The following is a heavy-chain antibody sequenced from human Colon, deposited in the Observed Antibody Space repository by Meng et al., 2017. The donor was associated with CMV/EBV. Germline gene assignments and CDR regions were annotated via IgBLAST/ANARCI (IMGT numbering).Heavy chain of an antibody. J-gene: IGHJ5*01. Sequence: GGSLRLSCVASGFSLADYAMHWVRQAPGKGLEWVSVIARDGDTFYYADSVKGRFTISRDVSKNSLYLDMDNVRPEYTAFYRCVKGGADLKWLLFDSWGPGTLVTVSS. CDR2: IARDGDTF. CDR3: VKGGADLKWLLFDS. V-gene: IGHV3-43D*03. CDR1: GFSLADYA. D-gene: IGHD3-22*01.